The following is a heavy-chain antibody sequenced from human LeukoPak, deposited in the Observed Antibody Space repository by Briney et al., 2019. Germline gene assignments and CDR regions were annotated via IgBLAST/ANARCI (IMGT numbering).Heavy chain of an antibody. V-gene: IGHV3-30*02. Sequence: GGSLRLSCAASGFTFSNYGMHRVRQAPGKGLEWVAFIRYDGSNEYYADSVKGRFTISRDNSKSTLYLQMNSLRAEDTAVYYCAKDDRATWYFDYWGQGTLVTVSS. CDR3: AKDDRATWYFDY. J-gene: IGHJ4*02. D-gene: IGHD3-10*01. CDR1: GFTFSNYG. CDR2: IRYDGSNE.